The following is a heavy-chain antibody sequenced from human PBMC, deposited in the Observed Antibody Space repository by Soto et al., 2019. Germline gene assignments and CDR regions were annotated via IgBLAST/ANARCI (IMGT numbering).Heavy chain of an antibody. D-gene: IGHD6-13*01. CDR3: ARQNAAAGTSPDWFDP. CDR1: GGSISSSSYY. CDR2: IYYSGST. Sequence: PSETLSLTCTVSGGSISSSSYYWGWIRQPPGKGLEWIGSIYYSGSTYYNPSRKSRVTISVDTSKNQFSLKLSSVTAADTAVYYCARQNAAAGTSPDWFDPWGQGTLVTVSS. J-gene: IGHJ5*02. V-gene: IGHV4-39*01.